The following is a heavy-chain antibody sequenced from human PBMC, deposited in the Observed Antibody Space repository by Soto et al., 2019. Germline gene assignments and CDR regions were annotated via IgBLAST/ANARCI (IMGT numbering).Heavy chain of an antibody. D-gene: IGHD1-26*01. J-gene: IGHJ4*02. V-gene: IGHV3-30*18. CDR3: AKGLSGRTPSYYFDY. CDR2: ISYDGSNK. CDR1: GFTFSSYG. Sequence: QVQLVESGGGVVQPGRSLRLSCAASGFTFSSYGMHWVRQAPGKGLEWVAVISYDGSNKYYADSVKGRFTISRDNSKNTLYLQMNSLRAEDTAVYYCAKGLSGRTPSYYFDYWGQGTLVTVSS.